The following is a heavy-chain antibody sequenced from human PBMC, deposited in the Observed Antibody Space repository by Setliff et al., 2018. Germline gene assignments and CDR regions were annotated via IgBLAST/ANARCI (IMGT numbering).Heavy chain of an antibody. J-gene: IGHJ6*02. CDR2: VYYTGTT. V-gene: IGHV4-59*01. CDR1: GGSIDNYY. Sequence: SETLSLTCTVSGGSIDNYYWSWIRQAPGKGLEWVGYVYYTGTTNYSPSLKGRVIISVDASKNRLSLQLNSVTPADTAVYYCARDRSAYNYGLDVWGQGTTVTVSS. CDR3: ARDRSAYNYGLDV.